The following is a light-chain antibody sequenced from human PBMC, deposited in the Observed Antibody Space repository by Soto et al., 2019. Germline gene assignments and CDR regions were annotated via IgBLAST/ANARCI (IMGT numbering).Light chain of an antibody. V-gene: IGKV1-5*03. J-gene: IGKJ1*01. CDR2: KAS. CDR3: QKYNSAPQT. Sequence: DIQRTQSPSTLSGSVGDRVTIACRASQTISSWLAWYQQKPGKAPKLLIYKASTLKSGVPSRFSGSGSGTEFTLTISSLQPDDFATYYCQKYNSAPQTFGQGTKVDIK. CDR1: QTISSW.